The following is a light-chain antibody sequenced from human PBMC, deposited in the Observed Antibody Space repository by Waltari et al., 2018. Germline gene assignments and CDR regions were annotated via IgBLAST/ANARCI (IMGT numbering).Light chain of an antibody. J-gene: IGLJ2*01. V-gene: IGLV2-18*02. CDR2: EVN. CDR1: SSDVGTYNR. Sequence: QSALTQPPSVSGSPGQSVTISCTGSSSDVGTYNRVSWYQQPPGRAPKLIIYEVNNRPSGVPDRFSGSKSGNTASLTISGLQAEDDADYYCSSYTSRTTFVVFGGGTKLTVL. CDR3: SSYTSRTTFVV.